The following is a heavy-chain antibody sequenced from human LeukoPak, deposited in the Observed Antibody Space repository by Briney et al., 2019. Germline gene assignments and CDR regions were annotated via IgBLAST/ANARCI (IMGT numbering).Heavy chain of an antibody. V-gene: IGHV4-4*02. Sequence: SETLSLTCAVSGGSISSSNWWSWVRQPPGKGLEWIGEIYHSGSTNYNPSLKSRVTISVDKSKNQFSLKLSSVTAEDTAVYYCAKDDYGDYSFDYWGQGTLVTVSS. CDR3: AKDDYGDYSFDY. CDR2: IYHSGST. J-gene: IGHJ4*02. D-gene: IGHD4-17*01. CDR1: GGSISSSNW.